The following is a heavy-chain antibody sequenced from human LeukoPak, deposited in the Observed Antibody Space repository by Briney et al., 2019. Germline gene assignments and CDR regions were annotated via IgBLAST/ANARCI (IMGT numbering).Heavy chain of an antibody. CDR1: GGSFSGYY. Sequence: SETLSLTCAVYGGSFSGYYWSWIRQPPGKGLEWIGEINHSGSTNYNPSLKSRVTISVDTSKNQFSLKLSSVTAADTAVYYCARRQQLGFDYWGQGTLVTVSS. D-gene: IGHD6-6*01. CDR2: INHSGST. V-gene: IGHV4-34*01. CDR3: ARRQQLGFDY. J-gene: IGHJ4*02.